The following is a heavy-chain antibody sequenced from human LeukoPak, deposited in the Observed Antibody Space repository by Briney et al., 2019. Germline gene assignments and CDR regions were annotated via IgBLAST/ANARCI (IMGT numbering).Heavy chain of an antibody. V-gene: IGHV5-51*01. CDR2: IYPADSHT. J-gene: IGHJ5*02. CDR3: VGVSGSSSLFDP. CDR1: GYSFTNYW. Sequence: GESLKISCKGSGYSFTNYWIGWVRQMPGKGLEWMGIIYPADSHTTYSPSFQGQVTNSVDKSITTAYLQWSSLRASDTAMYYCVGVSGSSSLFDPWGQGTLVTVSS. D-gene: IGHD6-13*01.